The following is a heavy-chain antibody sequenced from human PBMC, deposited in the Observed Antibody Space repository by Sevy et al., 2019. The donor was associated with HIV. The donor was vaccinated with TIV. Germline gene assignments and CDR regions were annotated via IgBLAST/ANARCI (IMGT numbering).Heavy chain of an antibody. CDR3: AREAPRRGDF. CDR2: ITSDGTT. D-gene: IGHD1-26*01. V-gene: IGHV3-23*01. J-gene: IGHJ4*02. Sequence: GGSLRLSCAASGFTFNNYDMSWVRQAPGKGLEWVSAITSDGTTHYGDSVKGRFTISRDNSKDTLYLQMYSLKAEDAAVYYCAREAPRRGDFWGLGTLVTVSS. CDR1: GFTFNNYD.